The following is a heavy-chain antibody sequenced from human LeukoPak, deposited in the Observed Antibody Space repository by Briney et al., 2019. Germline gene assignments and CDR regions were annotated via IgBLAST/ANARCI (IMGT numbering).Heavy chain of an antibody. CDR3: AREDPGYSSSWYVLYYYYYMDV. J-gene: IGHJ6*03. Sequence: SETLSLTCTVSGGSISSYYWSWIRQPPGKGLEWIGYVHYSGSTNYNPSLKSRVTISVDTSKNQFSLKLSSVTAADTAVYYCAREDPGYSSSWYVLYYYYYMDVWGKGTTVTVSS. CDR2: VHYSGST. CDR1: GGSISSYY. V-gene: IGHV4-59*12. D-gene: IGHD6-13*01.